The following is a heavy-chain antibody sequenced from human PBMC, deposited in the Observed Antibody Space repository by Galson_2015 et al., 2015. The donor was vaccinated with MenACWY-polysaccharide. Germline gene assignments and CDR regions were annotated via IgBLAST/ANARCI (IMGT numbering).Heavy chain of an antibody. Sequence: ETLSLTCAVYGGSFSDYYWGWVRQPPGKGLEWIGEINHSGSTNYYPSLKSRVTISVDTSKNQFSLKLTSVTAADTAVYYCARPRYYGSGSYYLFWGQGTLVTVSS. CDR2: INHSGST. V-gene: IGHV4-34*01. CDR3: ARPRYYGSGSYYLF. J-gene: IGHJ4*02. CDR1: GGSFSDYY. D-gene: IGHD3-10*01.